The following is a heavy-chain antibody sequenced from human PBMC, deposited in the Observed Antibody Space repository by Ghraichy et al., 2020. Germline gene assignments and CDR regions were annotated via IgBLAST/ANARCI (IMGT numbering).Heavy chain of an antibody. J-gene: IGHJ4*02. CDR2: ISGGGDSP. Sequence: GESLNISCAASGFTFSSYAISWVRQAPGKGLECVSSISGGGDSPYYADSVKGRFTISRDNSKNTVYLQMNSLRAEDTAVYYCAKSGSSSGYSPVDYWGQGTLVTDSS. CDR1: GFTFSSYA. D-gene: IGHD3-22*01. V-gene: IGHV3-23*01. CDR3: AKSGSSSGYSPVDY.